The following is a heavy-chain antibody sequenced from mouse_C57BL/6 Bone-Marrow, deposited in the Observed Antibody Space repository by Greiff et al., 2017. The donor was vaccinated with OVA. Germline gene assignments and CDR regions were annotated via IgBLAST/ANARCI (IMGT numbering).Heavy chain of an antibody. D-gene: IGHD6-1*01. V-gene: IGHV14-4*01. Sequence: SGAELVRPGASVKLSCTASGFNIKDDYMHWVKQRPEQGLEWIGWIDPENGDTEYASKFQGKATITADTSSNTAYLQLSSLTSEDTAVYYCTSSGNCDYWGQGTTLTVSS. CDR3: TSSGNCDY. CDR2: IDPENGDT. J-gene: IGHJ2*01. CDR1: GFNIKDDY.